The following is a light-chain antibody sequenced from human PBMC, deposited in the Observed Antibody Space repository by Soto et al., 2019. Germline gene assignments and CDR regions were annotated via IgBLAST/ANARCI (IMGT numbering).Light chain of an antibody. J-gene: IGLJ1*01. CDR1: SSDVGGYDY. CDR2: EVT. V-gene: IGLV2-8*01. Sequence: QSVLTQPPSASGSPGQSVTISCTGTSSDVGGYDYVSWYQQHPGKAPKLMIYEVTKRPSGVPDRFSGSKSGNTASLTVSGLQAEDEADYYCSSYGGSNNLVFGTGTKV. CDR3: SSYGGSNNLV.